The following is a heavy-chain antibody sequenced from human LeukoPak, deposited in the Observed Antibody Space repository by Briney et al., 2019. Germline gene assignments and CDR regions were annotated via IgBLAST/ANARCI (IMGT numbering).Heavy chain of an antibody. CDR2: GYTFT. D-gene: IGHD2-21*01. CDR3: ARDSDPIANAFDI. Sequence: GYTFTRYSPSFQGQVTISADKSIRTAYLQWSSLKASDTAVYYCARDSDPIANAFDIWGQGTMVTVSS. V-gene: IGHV5-51*01. J-gene: IGHJ3*02.